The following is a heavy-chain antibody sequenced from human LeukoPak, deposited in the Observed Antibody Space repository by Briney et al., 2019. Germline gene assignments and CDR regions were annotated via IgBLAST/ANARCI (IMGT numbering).Heavy chain of an antibody. D-gene: IGHD6-19*01. J-gene: IGHJ4*02. CDR3: ARHGYSSGFPY. V-gene: IGHV4-34*01. CDR1: GGSFSGYY. CDR2: INHSGST. Sequence: KPSETLSLTCAVYGGSFSGYYWSWIRQPPGKGLEWIGEINHSGSTNYNPSLKSRVTISVDTSKNQFSLKLSSVTAADTAVYYCARHGYSSGFPYWGQGTLVTVSS.